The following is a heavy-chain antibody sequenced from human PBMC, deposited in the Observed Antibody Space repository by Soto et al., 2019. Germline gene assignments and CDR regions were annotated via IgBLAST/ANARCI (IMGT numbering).Heavy chain of an antibody. CDR1: GYTFTGYY. J-gene: IGHJ4*02. CDR3: ATSRDATSGGLDY. V-gene: IGHV1-2*04. D-gene: IGHD2-15*01. Sequence: ASVKVSCKASGYTFTGYYMHWVRQAPGQGLEWMGWINPNSGDTNCAQTFQGWVTMTRDTSISTAYMELSRLRSDDTAIYYCATSRDATSGGLDYWGQGTLVTVSS. CDR2: INPNSGDT.